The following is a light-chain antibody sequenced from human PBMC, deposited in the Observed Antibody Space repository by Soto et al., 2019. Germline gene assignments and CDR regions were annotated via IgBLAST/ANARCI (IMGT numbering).Light chain of an antibody. J-gene: IGKJ1*01. CDR2: KAS. Sequence: DIQMTQSPSTLSASVGDRVTITCRASQSISTWLAWYQQQPGKAPKLLIYKASSLESGVPSRFSGIGSGTEFILTISSLQPDDFATYYCQQYNCLWTFGPGTKA. CDR3: QQYNCLWT. V-gene: IGKV1-5*03. CDR1: QSISTW.